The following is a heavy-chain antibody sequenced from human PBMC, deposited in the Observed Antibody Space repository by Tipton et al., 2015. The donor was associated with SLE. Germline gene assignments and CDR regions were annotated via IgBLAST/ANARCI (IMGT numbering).Heavy chain of an antibody. D-gene: IGHD1-7*01. CDR2: IYTSGST. J-gene: IGHJ3*02. V-gene: IGHV4-61*09. CDR3: ARGNYPDVFDI. CDR1: GGSISSGSYY. Sequence: LRLSCTVSGGSISSGSYYWSWIRQPAGKGLEWIGYIYTSGSTYYNPSLKSRVTISVDTSKNQFSLKLSSVTAADTAVYYCARGNYPDVFDIWGQGTMVTVSS.